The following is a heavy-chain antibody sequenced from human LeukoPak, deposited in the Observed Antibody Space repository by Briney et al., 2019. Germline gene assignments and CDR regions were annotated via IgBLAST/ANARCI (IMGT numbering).Heavy chain of an antibody. Sequence: ASVKVSCKASGGTFSSYAISWVRQAPGQGLEWMGGIIPIFGTANYAQKFQGRVTITADESTSTAYMELSSLRSEDTAVYCCAREGYYYYGMDVWGQGTTVTVSS. CDR1: GGTFSSYA. CDR2: IIPIFGTA. J-gene: IGHJ6*02. V-gene: IGHV1-69*13. CDR3: AREGYYYYGMDV.